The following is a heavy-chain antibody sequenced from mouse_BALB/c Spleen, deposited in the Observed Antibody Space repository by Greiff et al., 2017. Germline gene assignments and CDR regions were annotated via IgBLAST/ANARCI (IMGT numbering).Heavy chain of an antibody. D-gene: IGHD1-1*01. V-gene: IGHV1-9*01. CDR3: ARSASNYYGSRYAMDY. J-gene: IGHJ4*01. CDR2: IFPGRVST. CDR1: GYTFSSYW. Sequence: VQLQQSGAELMKPGASVKISCKATGYTFSSYWIEWVKQRPRPGLEWIGDIFPGRVSTNYNEKFKGKATFTADTSSNTAYMQLSSLTSEDSAVYYCARSASNYYGSRYAMDYWGQGTSVTVSS.